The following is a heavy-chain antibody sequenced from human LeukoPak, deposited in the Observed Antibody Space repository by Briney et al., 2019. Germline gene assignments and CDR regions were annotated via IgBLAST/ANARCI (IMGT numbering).Heavy chain of an antibody. CDR1: GFAFSTYN. V-gene: IGHV3-48*02. Sequence: GGSLRLSCAASGFAFSTYNMNWVRQAPGKGLEWVSYISSGSVTIYYADSVKGRFTVSRDNAKNSLYLQMNSLRDEDTAVYYCAKFRGIVARTEIDHWGQGTLVTVSS. CDR3: AKFRGIVARTEIDH. CDR2: ISSGSVTI. J-gene: IGHJ4*02. D-gene: IGHD2-21*01.